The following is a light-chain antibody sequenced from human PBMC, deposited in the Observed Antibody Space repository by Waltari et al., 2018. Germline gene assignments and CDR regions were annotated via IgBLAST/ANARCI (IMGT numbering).Light chain of an antibody. CDR2: SNN. CDR1: SSNIGSNT. V-gene: IGLV1-44*01. CDR3: AAWDDSLNVWV. J-gene: IGLJ3*02. Sequence: QSVLTQPPSASGTPGQRVTISCSGSSSNIGSNTVNGYQQLPGTAPKLLIYSNNQRPAGVPDRFSGSKSGTSASLAISGLQSEDEADYYCAAWDDSLNVWVFGGGTKLTVL.